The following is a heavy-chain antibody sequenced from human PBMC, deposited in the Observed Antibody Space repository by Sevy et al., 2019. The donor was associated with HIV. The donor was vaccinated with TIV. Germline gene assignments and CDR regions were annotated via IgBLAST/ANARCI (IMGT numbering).Heavy chain of an antibody. CDR2: IGFDGSNT. CDR3: ARDLEFYDYGDYGPAFMPDY. J-gene: IGHJ4*02. V-gene: IGHV3-33*01. D-gene: IGHD4-17*01. Sequence: GGSLRLSCAASGFTFSTYGMHWVRQAPGKGLEWVAVIGFDGSNTYYADSVKGRFTISRDIAKNTLHLQMNSLRAEDTAVYYCARDLEFYDYGDYGPAFMPDYWGQGTLVTVSS. CDR1: GFTFSTYG.